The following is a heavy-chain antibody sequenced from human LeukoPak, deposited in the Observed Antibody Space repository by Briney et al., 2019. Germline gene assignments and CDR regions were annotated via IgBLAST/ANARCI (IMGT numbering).Heavy chain of an antibody. V-gene: IGHV3-23*01. CDR3: AKGAGYSGYDFVLPFDY. Sequence: GGSLRLSCAASGFTFSSYAMSWVRQAPGKGLEWVSAISGSGGSTYYADSVKGRFTISRDNSKNTLYLQMNSLRAEDTAVCYCAKGAGYSGYDFVLPFDYWGQGTLVTVSS. D-gene: IGHD5-12*01. CDR1: GFTFSSYA. CDR2: ISGSGGST. J-gene: IGHJ4*02.